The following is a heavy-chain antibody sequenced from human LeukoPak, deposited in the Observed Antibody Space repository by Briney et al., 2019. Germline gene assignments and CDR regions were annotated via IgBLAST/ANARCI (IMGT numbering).Heavy chain of an antibody. Sequence: PGGSLRLSCAASGFTFSDYYMTWIRQAPGKGLEWLSFISSSAYTISYADSMKGRFTISRDNAKNSLYLQMNSLRVEDTAVYYCARVGGWYEVDYWGQGTLVTVSS. CDR2: ISSSAYTI. J-gene: IGHJ4*02. CDR1: GFTFSDYY. D-gene: IGHD6-19*01. CDR3: ARVGGWYEVDY. V-gene: IGHV3-11*04.